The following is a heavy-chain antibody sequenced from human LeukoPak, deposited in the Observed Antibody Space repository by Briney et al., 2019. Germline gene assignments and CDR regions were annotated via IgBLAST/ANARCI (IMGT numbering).Heavy chain of an antibody. CDR1: GFTVSSNY. CDR3: ASRHYDSTGDYFDY. Sequence: GGSLRLSCAASGFTVSSNYMSWVRQAPGKGLEWVSVIYSGGSTYYADSVKGRFTISRDNSKNTLYLQMNSLRAEDTAVYYCASRHYDSTGDYFDYWGQGTLVTVSS. D-gene: IGHD3-22*01. J-gene: IGHJ4*02. V-gene: IGHV3-53*01. CDR2: IYSGGST.